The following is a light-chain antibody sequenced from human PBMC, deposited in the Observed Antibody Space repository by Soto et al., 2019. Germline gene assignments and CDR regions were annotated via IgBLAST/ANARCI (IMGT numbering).Light chain of an antibody. V-gene: IGLV1-40*01. CDR3: QSYDSSLSGSGV. CDR1: SSNIGAVYD. Sequence: QSVLTQPPSVSGAPGQRVTISCTGSSSNIGAVYDVHWYQQLPGTAPKLLIYGNSNRPSGVPDRFSGSKSGTSASLAITGLQAEDEADYYCQSYDSSLSGSGVFGGGTKVSVL. CDR2: GNS. J-gene: IGLJ2*01.